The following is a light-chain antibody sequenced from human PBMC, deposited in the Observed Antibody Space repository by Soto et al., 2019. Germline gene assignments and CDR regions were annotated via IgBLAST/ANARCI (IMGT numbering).Light chain of an antibody. CDR1: QSVSSN. V-gene: IGKV3-15*01. CDR3: QQYNNWPPYT. Sequence: EIVMTQSPATLSVSPGERATLSRRASQSVSSNLAWYQQKPGQAPRLLIYGASTRATGIPARFSGSGSGTEFTLTISSLQSEDFAVYHCQQYNNWPPYTFGQGTKLEIK. CDR2: GAS. J-gene: IGKJ2*01.